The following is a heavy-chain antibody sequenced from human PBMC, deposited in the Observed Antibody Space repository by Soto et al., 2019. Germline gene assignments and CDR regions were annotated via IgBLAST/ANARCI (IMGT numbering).Heavy chain of an antibody. J-gene: IGHJ4*02. CDR2: VSYDGSRQ. D-gene: IGHD2-2*03. Sequence: GGSLRLSCAASGFTFSSYGMHWVRQAPGKGLEWVAVVSYDGSRQYYRESVRGRFIISRDNSKNTLSLQMNSLRPEDTSVYFCAKGQIPGSTGSPGYFDSWGQGAVVTVSS. V-gene: IGHV3-30*18. CDR3: AKGQIPGSTGSPGYFDS. CDR1: GFTFSSYG.